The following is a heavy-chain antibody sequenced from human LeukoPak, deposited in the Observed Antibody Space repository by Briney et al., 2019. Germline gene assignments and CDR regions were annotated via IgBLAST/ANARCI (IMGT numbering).Heavy chain of an antibody. CDR1: GYTFTDYY. V-gene: IGHV1-2*02. CDR3: ARDAIGVVGTISWFDP. Sequence: ASVKVSCKASGYTFTDYYIYWVRQAPGQGLEGMGWINPNSGDTNYALRFQDRVTMTSDTSISTAYMELSRLRSDDTAVYYCARDAIGVVGTISWFDPWGQGTLVTVSS. J-gene: IGHJ5*02. D-gene: IGHD1-26*01. CDR2: INPNSGDT.